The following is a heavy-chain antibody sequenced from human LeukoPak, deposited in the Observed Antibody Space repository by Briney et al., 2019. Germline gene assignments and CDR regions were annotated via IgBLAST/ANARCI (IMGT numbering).Heavy chain of an antibody. Sequence: QTLCLTCTVPGFSISSGGYYWIWIRQHPGKDLEWFVYIYYSGSTYYNPSLKSRVTISVDTSKNQFSLKLSSVTAADTAVYYCAREGAAIIERYFDLWGRGTLVTVSS. V-gene: IGHV4-31*03. CDR1: GFSISSGGYY. CDR2: IYYSGST. D-gene: IGHD2-2*02. J-gene: IGHJ2*01. CDR3: AREGAAIIERYFDL.